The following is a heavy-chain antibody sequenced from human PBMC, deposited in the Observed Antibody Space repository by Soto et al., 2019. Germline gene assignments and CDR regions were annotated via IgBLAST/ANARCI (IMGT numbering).Heavy chain of an antibody. D-gene: IGHD4-17*01. V-gene: IGHV3-13*01. CDR1: GFTFSSYD. J-gene: IGHJ2*01. CDR3: ARLIQIADYPPHYGDHWHFDL. Sequence: PGGSLRLSCAASGFTFSSYDMHWVRQATGKGLEWVSAIGTAGDTYYPGSVKGRFTISRENAKNSLYLQMNSLRAGDTAVYYCARLIQIADYPPHYGDHWHFDLWGRGTLVTVSS. CDR2: IGTAGDT.